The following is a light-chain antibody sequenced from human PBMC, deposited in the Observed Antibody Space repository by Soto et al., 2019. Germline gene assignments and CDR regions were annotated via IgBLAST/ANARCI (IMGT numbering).Light chain of an antibody. J-gene: IGKJ5*01. V-gene: IGKV3-15*01. CDR2: GAS. CDR3: QQYNNWPPIT. Sequence: EIVMTQSAAAVSVSPGERATLSCRASQSVSSKLAWYQQKPGQAPRLLIYGASTRATGIPARFSGSGSGTEFTLTISSLQSEDFAIYYCQQYNNWPPITFGQGTRLEIK. CDR1: QSVSSK.